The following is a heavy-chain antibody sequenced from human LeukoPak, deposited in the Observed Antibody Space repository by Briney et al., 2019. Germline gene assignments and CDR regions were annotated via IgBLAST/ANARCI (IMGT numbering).Heavy chain of an antibody. J-gene: IGHJ4*02. CDR3: ARWGGGLIAVAGNDY. CDR2: IDPNSGDT. CDR1: GYTFAYYY. D-gene: IGHD6-19*01. V-gene: IGHV1-2*02. Sequence: GASVKVSCKASGYTFAYYYIHWVRQAPGQGLEWMGLIDPNSGDTDYAQTFQGRVTMTRDTSISTVYMELSRLRSDDTAVYYCARWGGGLIAVAGNDYWGQGTLVTVSS.